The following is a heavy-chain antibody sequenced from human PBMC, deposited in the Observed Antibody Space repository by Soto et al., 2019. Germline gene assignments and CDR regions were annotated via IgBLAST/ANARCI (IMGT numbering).Heavy chain of an antibody. CDR2: ISGNGSTI. D-gene: IGHD3-3*01. CDR1: GFTFSRYE. J-gene: IGHJ6*02. Sequence: EVQLVESGGGLFQPGGSLRLSCAASGFTFSRYEMNWVRQAPGKGLQWLSYISGNGSTIHYADSVKGRFTISRDNAQKQLHLQMYSLRAEDTALYYCVRDFRRFLHWPTKGYSYFGMELWGQGTTVTVSS. V-gene: IGHV3-48*03. CDR3: VRDFRRFLHWPTKGYSYFGMEL.